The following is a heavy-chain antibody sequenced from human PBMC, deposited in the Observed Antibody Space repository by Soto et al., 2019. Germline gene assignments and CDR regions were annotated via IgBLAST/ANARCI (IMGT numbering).Heavy chain of an antibody. CDR3: ARDPAIYSGKFDYGLDV. CDR2: IGTSGKTI. CDR1: GFTFSSYE. J-gene: IGHJ6*02. D-gene: IGHD4-4*01. V-gene: IGHV3-48*03. Sequence: GGSLRLSCAVSGFTFSSYEMNWVRQAPGKGLEWVSYIGTSGKTIYYADSVRGRFTISRDNAKNSLYLQMNSLRAEDTAVYFCARDPAIYSGKFDYGLDVWGRGATVTVSS.